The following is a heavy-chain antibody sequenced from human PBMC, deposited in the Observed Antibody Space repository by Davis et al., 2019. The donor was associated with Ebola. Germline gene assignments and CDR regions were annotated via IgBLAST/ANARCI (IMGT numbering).Heavy chain of an antibody. Sequence: PGGSLRLSCAASGFTFSSYWMSWVRQAPGQGLEWVANIKQDGSQKYYVDSVKGRFTLSRDNAKNSLYLQMNSLRAEDTAVYYCARYYYDTSGYSTYFDYWGQGTLVTVSS. CDR2: IKQDGSQK. CDR1: GFTFSSYW. V-gene: IGHV3-7*03. J-gene: IGHJ4*02. CDR3: ARYYYDTSGYSTYFDY. D-gene: IGHD3-22*01.